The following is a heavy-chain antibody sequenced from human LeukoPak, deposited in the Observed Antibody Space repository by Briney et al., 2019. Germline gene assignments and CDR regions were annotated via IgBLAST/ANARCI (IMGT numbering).Heavy chain of an antibody. CDR1: GFTFSRYG. D-gene: IGHD3-22*01. Sequence: GGSLRLSCAASGFTFSRYGMHWVRQPPGRGLEWVAFIRYDGSNKHYADSVKGRFTISRDNSKHTLFLQMNSVRAEDTALYYCARRASYDGTIFYFDYWGLGTLVTVSS. V-gene: IGHV3-30*02. CDR2: IRYDGSNK. CDR3: ARRASYDGTIFYFDY. J-gene: IGHJ4*02.